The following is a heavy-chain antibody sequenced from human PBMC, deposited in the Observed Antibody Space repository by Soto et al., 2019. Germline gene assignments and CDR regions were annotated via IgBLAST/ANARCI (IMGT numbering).Heavy chain of an antibody. V-gene: IGHV3-21*01. J-gene: IGHJ4*02. CDR2: IGYTGNHI. Sequence: EVQLVESGGGLVKPGGSLRLSCAASGFTFSSFSISWVRQAPGKGLEWVSSIGYTGNHIYYADSVKGRFTISRDNAKNSVFLQMNSLKAEDSAVYYCARDDKRGYDFGYWGQGTLVTVSS. CDR1: GFTFSSFS. CDR3: ARDDKRGYDFGY. D-gene: IGHD5-12*01.